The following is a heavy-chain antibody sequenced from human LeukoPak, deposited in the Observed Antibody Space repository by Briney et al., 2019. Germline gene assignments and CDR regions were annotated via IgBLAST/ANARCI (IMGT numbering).Heavy chain of an antibody. V-gene: IGHV4-59*08. CDR3: ARNPRYYFDY. CDR2: IYYSGST. J-gene: IGHJ4*02. Sequence: SSETLSLTCTVSGGSISSYYWSWIRQPPGEGLEWIGYIYYSGSTNYNPSLKSRVTISVDTSKNQFSLKLSSVTAADTAVYYCARNPRYYFDYWGQGTLVTVSS. CDR1: GGSISSYY.